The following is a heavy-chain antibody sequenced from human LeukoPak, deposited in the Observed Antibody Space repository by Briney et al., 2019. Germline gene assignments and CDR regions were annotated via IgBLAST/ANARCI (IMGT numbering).Heavy chain of an antibody. D-gene: IGHD1-26*01. CDR3: TTEVLEGATDGTFDN. CDR1: GFTFSNAW. J-gene: IGHJ3*02. CDR2: IKTKTDGGTT. Sequence: GGSLRLSCAASGFTFSNAWMSWVRQAPGKGLEWVGRIKTKTDGGTTDYAAPVKGRFTISRDDSKNTLYLLMNSLKTEDTAVYYCTTEVLEGATDGTFDNWGQGTMVTVSS. V-gene: IGHV3-15*01.